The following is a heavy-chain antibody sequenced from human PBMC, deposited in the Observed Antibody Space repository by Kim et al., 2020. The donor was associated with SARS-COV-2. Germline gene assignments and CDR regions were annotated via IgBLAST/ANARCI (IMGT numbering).Heavy chain of an antibody. Sequence: GGSLRLSCAVSGFTFSNYIISWVRQAPGKGLEWVASSTGDDIDTYYADSVRGRFTISRDNSKNTLYLQMDSLRAEDTAKYYCAKAFRGGNILRSFDYWGHGTVVTVSS. J-gene: IGHJ4*03. CDR3: AKAFRGGNILRSFDY. D-gene: IGHD3-9*01. V-gene: IGHV3-23*01. CDR2: STGDDIDT. CDR1: GFTFSNYI.